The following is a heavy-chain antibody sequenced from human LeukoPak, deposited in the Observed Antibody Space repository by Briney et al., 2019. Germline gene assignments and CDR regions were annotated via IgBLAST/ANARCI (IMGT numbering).Heavy chain of an antibody. D-gene: IGHD6-19*01. Sequence: GGSLRLSCAASGFTFSSYAMSWVRQAPGKGLEWVSAISGSGGSTYYADSVKGRFTISRDNSKNTLYLQMNSLRAEDTAVYYCAKELAADIPGIAVAGAFDYRGQGTLVTVSS. CDR2: ISGSGGST. CDR3: AKELAADIPGIAVAGAFDY. V-gene: IGHV3-23*01. CDR1: GFTFSSYA. J-gene: IGHJ4*02.